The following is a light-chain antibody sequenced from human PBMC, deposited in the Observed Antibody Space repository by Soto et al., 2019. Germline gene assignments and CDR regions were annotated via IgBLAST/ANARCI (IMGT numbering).Light chain of an antibody. J-gene: IGKJ1*01. CDR1: QSLLHSDGKTY. V-gene: IGKV2D-29*01. CDR3: MLSIQLARS. Sequence: DIVMTQTLLSLTVTPGQPASISCKSSQSLLHSDGKTYLYWYLQEPGQPPQLLIYEVSNRFSGKSDMFCGIGSGTVFTLNICLVEAEDVGVYCCMLSIQLARSFGQWTKVDIK. CDR2: EVS.